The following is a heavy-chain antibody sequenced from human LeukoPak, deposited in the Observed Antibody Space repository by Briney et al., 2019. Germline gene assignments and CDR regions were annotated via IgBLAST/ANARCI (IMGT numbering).Heavy chain of an antibody. D-gene: IGHD5-18*01. Sequence: GASVNVSCKASGYTFTSYDINWVRQATGQGLEWMGWMNPNSGNTGFAQEFQGRVTMTRTTSISTAYMELSSLRSEDTAVYYCAREESSYGSAGDYWGQRTLVTVSS. J-gene: IGHJ4*02. CDR1: GYTFTSYD. CDR3: AREESSYGSAGDY. CDR2: MNPNSGNT. V-gene: IGHV1-8*01.